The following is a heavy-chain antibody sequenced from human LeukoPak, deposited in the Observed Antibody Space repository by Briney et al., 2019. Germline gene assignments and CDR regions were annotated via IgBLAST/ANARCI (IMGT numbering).Heavy chain of an antibody. V-gene: IGHV3-66*01. CDR1: GFTFSSYE. J-gene: IGHJ4*02. D-gene: IGHD6-19*01. CDR3: ARLRYSSGPLGF. Sequence: PGGSLRLSCVASGFTFSSYEMNWVRQAPGKGLEWVSSLNSGGNTYYADSVKDRFTISRDNSQNTVYLQMSSLRAEDTAVYYCARLRYSSGPLGFWGQGTLVTVSS. CDR2: LNSGGNT.